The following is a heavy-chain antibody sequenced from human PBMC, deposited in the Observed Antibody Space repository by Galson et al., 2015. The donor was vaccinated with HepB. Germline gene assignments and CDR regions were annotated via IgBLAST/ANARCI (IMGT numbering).Heavy chain of an antibody. CDR3: TTDRVYYGLDY. CDR2: IKSKTDGGTT. D-gene: IGHD3-10*01. V-gene: IGHV3-15*01. CDR1: GLTFSNAW. Sequence: SLRLSCAASGLTFSNAWMSWVRQAPGKGLEWVGRIKSKTDGGTTDYAAPVKGRFTMSRDDSKNTLDLQMNSLKTEDTAVYYCTTDRVYYGLDYWGQGTLVTVSS. J-gene: IGHJ4*02.